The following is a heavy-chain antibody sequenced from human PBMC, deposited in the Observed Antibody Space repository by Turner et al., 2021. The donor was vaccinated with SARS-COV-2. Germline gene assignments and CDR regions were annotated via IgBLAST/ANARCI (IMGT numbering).Heavy chain of an antibody. Sequence: EVQLLESGGGLVQPGGSLRLSCAASGFTFSSYAMSWVRQAPGKGLGWVSGISGSGGSTYYADSVEGRFTISRDNSKNTLYLQMNSLRAEDTAVYYCAKAWRIVVLIHFDYWGQGTLVTVSS. CDR1: GFTFSSYA. V-gene: IGHV3-23*01. CDR3: AKAWRIVVLIHFDY. D-gene: IGHD3-22*01. CDR2: ISGSGGST. J-gene: IGHJ4*02.